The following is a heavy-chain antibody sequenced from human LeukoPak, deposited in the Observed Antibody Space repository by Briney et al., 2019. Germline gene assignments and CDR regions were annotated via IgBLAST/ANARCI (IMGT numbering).Heavy chain of an antibody. J-gene: IGHJ4*02. CDR1: GDSVSSNSAA. V-gene: IGHV6-1*01. CDR2: TYYRSKWYN. D-gene: IGHD5-24*01. CDR3: SRSDGASDFDY. Sequence: SQILSLTCAISGDSVSSNSAAWNWIRQSPSGGLEWLGRTYYRSKWYNDYAVSLKSRISINPDTSKNQFSLQLNSVTPEDTAVYYCSRSDGASDFDYWGQGTLVTVSS.